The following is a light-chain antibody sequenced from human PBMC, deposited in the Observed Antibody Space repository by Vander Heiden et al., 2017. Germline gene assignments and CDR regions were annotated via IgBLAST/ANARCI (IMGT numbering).Light chain of an antibody. V-gene: IGLV2-11*01. CDR1: SVDVGGYNY. CDR2: NVS. Sequence: SALTQPRPVFRAPGQSVTISCTRTSVDVGGYNYGYWYQQHTGKTPILKIYNVSKRPSGVRDCVSGSKSANTVTMTSSWLQAEDEDEYYSYSYTGSYLVFGGGTKLTVL. CDR3: YSYTGSYLV. J-gene: IGLJ2*01.